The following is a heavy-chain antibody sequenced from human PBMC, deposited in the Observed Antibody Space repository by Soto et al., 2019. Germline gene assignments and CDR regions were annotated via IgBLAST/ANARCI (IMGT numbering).Heavy chain of an antibody. CDR1: GYTFTSYA. CDR3: ARGPGYYYMDV. V-gene: IGHV1-3*01. CDR2: INAGNDKT. Sequence: ASVKVSCKAAGYTFTSYAMHWVRQAPGQRLEWMGWINAGNDKTKNSQKFQSRDTITRDTSASTDNIELSSLRSEDTAVYYCARGPGYYYMDVWGKGTTVTV. J-gene: IGHJ6*03.